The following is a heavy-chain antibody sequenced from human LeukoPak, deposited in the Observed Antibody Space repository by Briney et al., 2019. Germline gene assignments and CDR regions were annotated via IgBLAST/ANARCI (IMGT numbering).Heavy chain of an antibody. J-gene: IGHJ3*02. D-gene: IGHD1-7*01. CDR1: GFTVTSNY. Sequence: GGSLRLSCAASGFTVTSNYMSWVRQAPGKGLEWVSAIYSGGSTYYADSVKGRFTMSRDNSKNTLYLQMNSLRAEDTAVYYCARGGTGVLWHYGPTDAFAIWGQGTMVTVSS. V-gene: IGHV3-53*01. CDR2: IYSGGST. CDR3: ARGGTGVLWHYGPTDAFAI.